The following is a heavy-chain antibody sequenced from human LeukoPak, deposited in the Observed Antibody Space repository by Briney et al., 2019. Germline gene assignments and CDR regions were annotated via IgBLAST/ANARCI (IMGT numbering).Heavy chain of an antibody. CDR2: INHSGST. J-gene: IGHJ6*03. D-gene: IGHD2-15*01. CDR3: ARGVLYCSGGSCYPYYYYYYMDV. CDR1: GGSFSGYY. Sequence: SETLSLTCAVYGGSFSGYYWSWIRQPPGKGLEWIGEINHSGSTNYNPSLKSRVTISVDTSKNQFSLKLSSVTAADTAVYYRARGVLYCSGGSCYPYYYYYYMDVWGKGTTVTVSS. V-gene: IGHV4-34*01.